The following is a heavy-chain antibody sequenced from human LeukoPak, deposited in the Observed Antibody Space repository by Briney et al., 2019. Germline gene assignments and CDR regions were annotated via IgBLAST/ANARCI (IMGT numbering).Heavy chain of an antibody. J-gene: IGHJ4*02. V-gene: IGHV3-7*01. CDR2: INQDGSEK. CDR3: ATYRQVLLPFES. Sequence: GGSLRLSCAASGFTFSKYWMSWVRQAPGKGLEWVANINQDGSEKYYVDSLKGRFTISRDNAKKSMYLQMNSLRAEDTAVYYCATYRQVLLPFESWGQGTLVTVSS. CDR1: GFTFSKYW. D-gene: IGHD2-8*02.